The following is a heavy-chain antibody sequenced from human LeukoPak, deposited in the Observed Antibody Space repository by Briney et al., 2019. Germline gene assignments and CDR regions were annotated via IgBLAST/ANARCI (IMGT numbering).Heavy chain of an antibody. D-gene: IGHD2-2*01. CDR3: AKDHIVVVPAATIYFDY. V-gene: IGHV3-74*01. J-gene: IGHJ4*02. CDR1: GFTFSNYW. CDR2: ISTDGSMT. Sequence: GGSLRLSCAASGFTFSNYWMHWVRQAPGEGLVWVLRISTDGSMTNYADSVKGRFTISRDNSKNTLYLQMNSLRAEDTAVYYCAKDHIVVVPAATIYFDYWGQGTLVTVSS.